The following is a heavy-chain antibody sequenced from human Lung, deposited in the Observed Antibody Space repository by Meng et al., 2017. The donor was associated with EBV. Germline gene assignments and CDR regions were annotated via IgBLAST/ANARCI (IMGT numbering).Heavy chain of an antibody. J-gene: IGHJ4*02. Sequence: QVPLPGSGPGPVKPSQTLSLICTVSGGSISSGGHYWSWIRQHPEKGLEWIGYIYYSGSTYYKPSLKSRLTISVDRSKSQFSLELSSVTAADTAVYYCARSTFDYWGQGTLVTVSS. CDR1: GGSISSGGHY. D-gene: IGHD1-26*01. CDR3: ARSTFDY. V-gene: IGHV4-31*03. CDR2: IYYSGST.